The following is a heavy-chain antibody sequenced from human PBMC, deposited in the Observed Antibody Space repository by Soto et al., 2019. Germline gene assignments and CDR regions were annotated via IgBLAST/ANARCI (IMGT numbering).Heavy chain of an antibody. Sequence: SVKVSCKSSGGTFSSHSINWVRQAPGQGLEWMGGIIPIFGPANYAQKFQGRVTITADESTSTAYMELSSLRSEDTAVYYCARGTDCSSTSCYLDYYYGMDVWGQGTTVTVSS. J-gene: IGHJ6*02. CDR1: GGTFSSHS. D-gene: IGHD2-2*01. CDR2: IIPIFGPA. CDR3: ARGTDCSSTSCYLDYYYGMDV. V-gene: IGHV1-69*13.